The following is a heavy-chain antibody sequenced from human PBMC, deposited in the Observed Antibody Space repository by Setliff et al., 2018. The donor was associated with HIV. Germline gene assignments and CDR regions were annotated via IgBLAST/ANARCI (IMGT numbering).Heavy chain of an antibody. CDR2: IYSGGST. V-gene: IGHV3-53*01. Sequence: GGSLRLSCAASGFTVSSNYMSWVRQAPGKGLEWVSVIYSGGSTYYADSVKGRFTISRDNSKNTLYLQMNSLRAEDTAVYYCASDSSGKYYYGMDVWGQGTTVTVSS. CDR3: ASDSSGKYYYGMDV. J-gene: IGHJ6*02. D-gene: IGHD6-19*01. CDR1: GFTVSSNY.